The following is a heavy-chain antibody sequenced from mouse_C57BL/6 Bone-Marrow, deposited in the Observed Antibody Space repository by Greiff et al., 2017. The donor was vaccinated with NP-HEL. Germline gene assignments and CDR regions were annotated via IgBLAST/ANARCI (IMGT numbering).Heavy chain of an antibody. V-gene: IGHV5-6*01. Sequence: EVMLVETGGDLVKPGGSLKLSCAASGFTFSSYGLSWVRQTPDKRLEWVATISSGGSYTYYPDSVKGRFTISRDNAKNTLYLQMSSLKSEDTAMYYCARRDKCITTVVESWFAYWGQGTLVTVSA. CDR1: GFTFSSYG. CDR2: ISSGGSYT. J-gene: IGHJ3*01. CDR3: ARRDKCITTVVESWFAY. D-gene: IGHD1-1*01.